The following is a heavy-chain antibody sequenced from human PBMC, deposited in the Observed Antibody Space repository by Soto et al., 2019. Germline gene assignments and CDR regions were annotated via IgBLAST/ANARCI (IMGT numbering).Heavy chain of an antibody. J-gene: IGHJ5*02. CDR1: GYTFSNYG. V-gene: IGHV1-18*01. D-gene: IGHD2-2*01. CDR2: ISLYSDGA. Sequence: QVQLVQSGGEVKRPGASVKVSCKTSGYTFSNYGITWVRQAPGQPLEGLGWISLYSDGANYAQKFQGRVSRTTDTSTTTAYMELRSLRSDDTAVYYCARVVPGAEAWFGPWGQGTLVTVSS. CDR3: ARVVPGAEAWFGP.